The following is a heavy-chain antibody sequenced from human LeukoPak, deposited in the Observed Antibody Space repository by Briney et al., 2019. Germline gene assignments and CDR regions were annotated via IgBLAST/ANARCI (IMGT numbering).Heavy chain of an antibody. V-gene: IGHV4-4*07. J-gene: IGHJ4*02. CDR3: ARDFYGDDGHHPFDY. Sequence: PSDTLSLTCSVSGGSISNYYWNWIRQPAGKGLEWIGRIYASGSTNYNPSLKSRVTISMDKSKNHFSLNLTSVTAADTGFYYCARDFYGDDGHHPFDYWGQGIQVTVSS. D-gene: IGHD2/OR15-2a*01. CDR2: IYASGST. CDR1: GGSISNYY.